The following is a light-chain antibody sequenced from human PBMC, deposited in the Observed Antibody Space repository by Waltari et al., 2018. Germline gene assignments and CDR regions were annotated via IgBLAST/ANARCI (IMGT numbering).Light chain of an antibody. Sequence: QSALTQPASVSGSPGQSITISCTGTSSDVGSYNLVSWYRQHPGKAPKLLIYEVSKRPSGVSNRFSGSKSGNAASLTIAGLQAEDEADYYCCSYAGSSTPYVFVTGTKVTVL. CDR3: CSYAGSSTPYV. CDR2: EVS. V-gene: IGLV2-23*02. CDR1: SSDVGSYNL. J-gene: IGLJ1*01.